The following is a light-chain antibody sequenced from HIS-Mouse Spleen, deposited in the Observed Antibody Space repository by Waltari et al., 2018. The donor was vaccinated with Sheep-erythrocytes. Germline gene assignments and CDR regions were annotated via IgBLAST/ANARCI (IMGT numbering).Light chain of an antibody. V-gene: IGKV3-11*01. J-gene: IGKJ3*01. CDR1: QSVSSY. Sequence: IVFTQSPATLSLSPGERATLSCRASQSVSSYLAWYQQKPGQAPRLLIYDASNRATGIPARFSGSGSGTDFTLTISSLEPEDFAVYYCQQSYSTPQFTFGPGTK. CDR2: DAS. CDR3: QQSYSTPQFT.